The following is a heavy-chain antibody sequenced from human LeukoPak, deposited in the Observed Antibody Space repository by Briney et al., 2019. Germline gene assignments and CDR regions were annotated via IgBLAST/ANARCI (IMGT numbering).Heavy chain of an antibody. D-gene: IGHD6-13*01. J-gene: IGHJ3*01. Sequence: PGGSLRLSCAASGFTVSSNYMSWVRQAPGKGLEWVSVIYSGGSTYYADSVKGRFTISRDNSKNTLYLQMNSLRAEDTAVYYCARVIAAAGTVPRAFDFWGQGTMVTVSS. CDR3: ARVIAAAGTVPRAFDF. V-gene: IGHV3-66*01. CDR1: GFTVSSNY. CDR2: IYSGGST.